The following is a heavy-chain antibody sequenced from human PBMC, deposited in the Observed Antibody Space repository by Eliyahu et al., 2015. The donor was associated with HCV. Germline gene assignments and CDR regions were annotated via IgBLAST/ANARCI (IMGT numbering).Heavy chain of an antibody. CDR2: ISSSGSTI. D-gene: IGHD2-2*01. CDR3: ARFRPDIGVVPAATYGMDV. Sequence: EVQLVESGGGLVQPGGSLRLSCAASGFTFSSYEMNWVRXAPGKGLEWVSYISSSGSTIYYADSXKGRFTISRDNAKNSLYLQMNSLRAEDTAVYYCARFRPDIGVVPAATYGMDVWGQETTVTVSS. V-gene: IGHV3-48*03. J-gene: IGHJ6*02. CDR1: GFTFSSYE.